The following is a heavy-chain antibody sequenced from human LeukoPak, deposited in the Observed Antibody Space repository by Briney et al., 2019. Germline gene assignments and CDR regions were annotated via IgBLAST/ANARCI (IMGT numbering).Heavy chain of an antibody. Sequence: PPETLSLTCTVSGGSISSYYWSWIRQPPGKGLEWIGYIYYSGSTNYNPSLKSRVTISVDTSKNQFSLKLSSVTAADTAVYYCARHVASQPQIDYWGQGTLVTVSS. D-gene: IGHD2-15*01. CDR2: IYYSGST. V-gene: IGHV4-59*08. CDR3: ARHVASQPQIDY. CDR1: GGSISSYY. J-gene: IGHJ4*02.